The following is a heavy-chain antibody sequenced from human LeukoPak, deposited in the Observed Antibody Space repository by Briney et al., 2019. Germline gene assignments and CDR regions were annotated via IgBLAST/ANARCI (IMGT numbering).Heavy chain of an antibody. V-gene: IGHV4-39*01. CDR3: ARQTGSGLFILP. Sequence: SETLSLTCTVSGVSISSSNSYWGWIRQPPGKGLEWIGSIYSGNTYYNASLKSQVSISIDTSKNQFSLRLTSVTAADTAVYYCARQTGSGLFILPGGQGTLVTVSS. CDR2: IYSGNT. CDR1: GVSISSSNSY. D-gene: IGHD3/OR15-3a*01. J-gene: IGHJ4*02.